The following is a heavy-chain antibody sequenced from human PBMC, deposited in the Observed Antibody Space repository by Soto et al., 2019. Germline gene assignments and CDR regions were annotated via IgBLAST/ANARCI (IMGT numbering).Heavy chain of an antibody. CDR2: ISYDGSNK. CDR3: AKECKENDFRQTDYYYGMDV. Sequence: LSLSCAASGFTFSSYGMHWVRQAPGKGLEWVAVISYDGSNKYYADSVKGRFTISRDNSKNTLYLQMNSLRAEDTAVYYCAKECKENDFRQTDYYYGMDVWGQGTTVTVSS. J-gene: IGHJ6*02. V-gene: IGHV3-30*18. D-gene: IGHD3-3*01. CDR1: GFTFSSYG.